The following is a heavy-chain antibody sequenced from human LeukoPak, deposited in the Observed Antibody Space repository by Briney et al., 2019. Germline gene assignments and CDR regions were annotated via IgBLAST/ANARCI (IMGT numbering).Heavy chain of an antibody. CDR2: IYHSGST. D-gene: IGHD6-13*01. Sequence: KASETLSLTCTVSGGSISSYYWSWIRQPPGKGLEWIGYIYHSGSTYYNPSLKSRVTISVDRSKNQFSLKLSSVTAADTAVYYCAGVGIAAATLDYWGQGTLVTVSS. CDR3: AGVGIAAATLDY. V-gene: IGHV4-59*12. J-gene: IGHJ4*02. CDR1: GGSISSYY.